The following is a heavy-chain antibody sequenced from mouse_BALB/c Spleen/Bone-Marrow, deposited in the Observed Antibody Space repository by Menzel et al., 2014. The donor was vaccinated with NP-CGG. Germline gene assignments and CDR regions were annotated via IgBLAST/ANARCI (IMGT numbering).Heavy chain of an antibody. D-gene: IGHD2-2*01. Sequence: EVKVVESGGGLVKPGGSLKLSCAASGFTFSSYAMSWVRQTPEKRLEWVATISSGGSYTYYPDSVKGRFTISRDIAKNTLYLQMSSLRSEDTAMYYCARHGVTRLLDYWGQGTTLTVSS. CDR1: GFTFSSYA. CDR2: ISSGGSYT. CDR3: ARHGVTRLLDY. J-gene: IGHJ2*01. V-gene: IGHV5-9-3*01.